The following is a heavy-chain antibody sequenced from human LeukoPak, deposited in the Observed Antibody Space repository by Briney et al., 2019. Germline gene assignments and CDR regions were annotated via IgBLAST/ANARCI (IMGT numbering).Heavy chain of an antibody. Sequence: KTSETLSLTCTVSGGSISSGDYYWSWIRQPPGKGLEWIGEINHSGSTNYNPSLKSRVTISVDTSKNQFSLKLSSVTAADTAVYYCARSDNDFWSGYPYYFDYWGQGTLVTVSS. CDR2: INHSGST. CDR3: ARSDNDFWSGYPYYFDY. CDR1: GGSISSGDYY. J-gene: IGHJ4*02. D-gene: IGHD3-3*01. V-gene: IGHV4-39*07.